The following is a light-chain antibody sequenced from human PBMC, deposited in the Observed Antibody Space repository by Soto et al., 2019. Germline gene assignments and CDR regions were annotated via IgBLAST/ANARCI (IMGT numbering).Light chain of an antibody. J-gene: IGKJ1*01. CDR1: QSVSSSY. V-gene: IGKV3-20*01. Sequence: EIVLTQSPGTLSLSPGERATLSCRASQSVSSSYFAWYQQKPGQAPRLLIYGASSRAAGIPDRFSGSGSGTDFTLTIRRLEPEDFAVYYCQHYLTSPWTFGQGTKVEIK. CDR3: QHYLTSPWT. CDR2: GAS.